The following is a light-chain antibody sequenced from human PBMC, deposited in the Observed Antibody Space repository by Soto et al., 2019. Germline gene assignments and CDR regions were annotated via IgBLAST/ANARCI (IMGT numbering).Light chain of an antibody. V-gene: IGKV4-1*01. CDR2: WAS. Sequence: DIVMTQFPDSLTVPLGERATINCKSSQSVLYSSNNKSYLAWYQHKPGQPPKVLIYWASTRESGVPDRFSGSGSGTDFTLPISSLQADDVAVYYCQQYYTTPYTFGQGTKLEIK. J-gene: IGKJ2*01. CDR1: QSVLYSSNNKSY. CDR3: QQYYTTPYT.